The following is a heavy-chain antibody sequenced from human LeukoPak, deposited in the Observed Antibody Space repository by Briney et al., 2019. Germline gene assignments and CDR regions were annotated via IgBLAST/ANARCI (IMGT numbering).Heavy chain of an antibody. CDR2: IWYDGSNK. J-gene: IGHJ4*02. CDR3: ARVIAVAAFDY. CDR1: GFTFSRHG. V-gene: IGHV3-33*01. D-gene: IGHD6-19*01. Sequence: GGSLRLSCAASGFTFSRHGMHWVRQAPGKGLEWVAVIWYDGSNKYYADSVKGRFTISRDNSKNTLYLQMNSLRAEDTAVYYCARVIAVAAFDYWGQGTLVTVSS.